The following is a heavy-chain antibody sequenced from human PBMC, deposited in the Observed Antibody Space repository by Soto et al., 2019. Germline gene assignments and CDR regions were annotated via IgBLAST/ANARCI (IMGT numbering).Heavy chain of an antibody. D-gene: IGHD3-16*01. CDR1: GFTFSSYA. J-gene: IGHJ3*01. V-gene: IGHV3-23*01. Sequence: EVRLLDSGGGLVQPGGSLRLSCPASGFTFSSYAMTWVRQAPGKGLEWVSSINGRGDDTYYADSVKGRFTSSRDNSQKALYLQMNSLRDEDTALYYGAKKEEYDYFWGTSPLDWGQGTLVTVSS. CDR3: AKKEEYDYFWGTSPLD. CDR2: INGRGDDT.